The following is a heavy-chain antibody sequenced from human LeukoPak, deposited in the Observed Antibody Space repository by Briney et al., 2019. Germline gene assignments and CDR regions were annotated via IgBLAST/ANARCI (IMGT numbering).Heavy chain of an antibody. CDR1: GYTFSSYG. CDR2: ISAYNGKT. CDR3: ARDRNPYYDGSGYGYC. V-gene: IGHV1-18*01. J-gene: IGHJ4*02. D-gene: IGHD3-22*01. Sequence: GASVKVSCKASGYTFSSYGISWMRQAPGQGLEWMAWISAYNGKTNFARKFRGRVTMTTDTSTSTAYMELRSLRSDDTAIYYCARDRNPYYDGSGYGYCWGQGTLVTVSS.